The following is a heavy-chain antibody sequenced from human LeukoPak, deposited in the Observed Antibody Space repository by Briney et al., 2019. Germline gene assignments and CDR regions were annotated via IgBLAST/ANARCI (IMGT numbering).Heavy chain of an antibody. CDR1: GFTFSSYA. J-gene: IGHJ4*02. CDR2: ISGSGGST. Sequence: GGSLRLSCAASGFTFSSYAMSWVRQAPGKGLEWVSAISGSGGSTYYADSVKGRFTISRDNSKNTLYPQMNSLRAEDTAVYYCAKGYGDYPYYFDYWGQGTLVTVSS. CDR3: AKGYGDYPYYFDY. V-gene: IGHV3-23*01. D-gene: IGHD4-17*01.